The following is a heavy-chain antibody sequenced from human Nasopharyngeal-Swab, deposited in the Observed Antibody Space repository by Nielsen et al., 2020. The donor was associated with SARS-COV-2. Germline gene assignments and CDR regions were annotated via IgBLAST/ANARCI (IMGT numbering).Heavy chain of an antibody. J-gene: IGHJ4*02. V-gene: IGHV3-30*18. D-gene: IGHD1-26*01. CDR1: GFTFSSYG. Sequence: GGSLRLSCAASGFTFSSYGMHWVRQAPGKGLEWVAVISYDGSNKYYADSVKGRFTIPRDNSKNTLYLQMNSLRAEDTAVYYCAKDGSYWFDYWGQGTLVTVSS. CDR3: AKDGSYWFDY. CDR2: ISYDGSNK.